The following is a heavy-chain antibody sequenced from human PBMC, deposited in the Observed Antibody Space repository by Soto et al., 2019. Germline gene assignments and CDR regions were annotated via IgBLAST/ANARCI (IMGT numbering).Heavy chain of an antibody. D-gene: IGHD3-3*01. V-gene: IGHV3-30*18. CDR1: GFTFSSYW. CDR3: AKDVLRFLGWLAFYGMDV. CDR2: ISYDGSNK. J-gene: IGHJ6*02. Sequence: GGSLRLSCAASGFTFSSYWMHWVRQAPGKGLEWVAVISYDGSNKYYADSVKGRFTISRDNSKNTLYLQMNGLRAEDTAVYYCAKDVLRFLGWLAFYGMDVWGQGTTVTVSS.